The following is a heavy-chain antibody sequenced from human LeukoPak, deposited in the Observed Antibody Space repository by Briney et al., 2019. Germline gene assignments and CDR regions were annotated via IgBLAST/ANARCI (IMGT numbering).Heavy chain of an antibody. Sequence: GGSLRLSCAASGFTFGSYAMHWVRQAPGKGLEWVTVISYDASDKFYADSVKGRFTISRDNSKNTLYLQMNSLRAEDTAVYYCAKAQVVVAATSHFDYWGQGTLVTVSS. V-gene: IGHV3-30*04. J-gene: IGHJ4*02. CDR2: ISYDASDK. D-gene: IGHD2-15*01. CDR1: GFTFGSYA. CDR3: AKAQVVVAATSHFDY.